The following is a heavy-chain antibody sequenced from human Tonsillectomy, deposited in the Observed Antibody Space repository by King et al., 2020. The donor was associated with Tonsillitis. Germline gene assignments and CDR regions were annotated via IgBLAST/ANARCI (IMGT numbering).Heavy chain of an antibody. CDR3: ARDAYSSSWYY. J-gene: IGHJ4*02. V-gene: IGHV3-48*03. Sequence: VQLVESGGGLVQPGGSLRLSCAASGFTFSSYEMNWVRQAPGKGLEWVSYISSSGSTIYYADSVKGRFTISRDNAKNSLYLHMNSLRAEDTAVYYCARDAYSSSWYYWGQGTLVTVSS. CDR2: ISSSGSTI. CDR1: GFTFSSYE. D-gene: IGHD6-13*01.